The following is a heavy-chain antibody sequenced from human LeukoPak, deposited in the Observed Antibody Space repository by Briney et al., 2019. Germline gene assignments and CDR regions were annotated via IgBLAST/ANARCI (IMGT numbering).Heavy chain of an antibody. D-gene: IGHD5-12*01. Sequence: PGGSLRLSCAASGFTFSSYGMHWVRQAPGKGLEWVAVISYEGSNKYYADSVKGRFTISRDNSKNTLYLQMNSLRAEDTAVYYCAKANIVATILEPYFDYWGQGTLVTVSS. CDR3: AKANIVATILEPYFDY. CDR1: GFTFSSYG. CDR2: ISYEGSNK. J-gene: IGHJ4*02. V-gene: IGHV3-30*18.